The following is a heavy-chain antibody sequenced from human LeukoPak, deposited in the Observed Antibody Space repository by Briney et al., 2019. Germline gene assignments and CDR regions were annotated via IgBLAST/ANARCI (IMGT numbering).Heavy chain of an antibody. CDR1: GFTFSNYG. CDR2: IWYDGSNK. D-gene: IGHD4-23*01. Sequence: SGGSLRLSCAASGFTFSNYGMHWVRQAPGRGLEWVAFIWYDGSNKYYADSVKGRFTISRDNSKNTVYLQMNSLRAEGTAVYYCAKVLAVTSYGAKSIFDHWGLGTLVTVSS. CDR3: AKVLAVTSYGAKSIFDH. J-gene: IGHJ4*02. V-gene: IGHV3-30*02.